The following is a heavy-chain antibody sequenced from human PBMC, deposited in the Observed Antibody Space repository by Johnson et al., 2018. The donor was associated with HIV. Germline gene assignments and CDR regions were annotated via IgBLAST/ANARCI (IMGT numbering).Heavy chain of an antibody. CDR3: AREGYSYGYDAFDI. V-gene: IGHV3-74*01. D-gene: IGHD5-18*01. Sequence: VQLVESGGGLVKPGGSLRLSCAASGFTFSNAWMHWVRQAPGKGLVWVSRINSDGSSTSYADSVKGRFTISRDNAKNTLYLQMNSLRAEDTAVYYCAREGYSYGYDAFDIWGQGTLVTVSS. CDR2: INSDGSST. CDR1: GFTFSNAW. J-gene: IGHJ3*02.